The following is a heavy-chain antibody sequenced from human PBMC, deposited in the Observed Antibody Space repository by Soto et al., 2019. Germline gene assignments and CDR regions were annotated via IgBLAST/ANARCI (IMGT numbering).Heavy chain of an antibody. J-gene: IGHJ4*02. Sequence: PGGSLRLSCAASGFTFSSYGMYWVRQAPGKGLEWVAVIWYDGSNKYYEDSVKGRFTISRDNSKNTLYLQMNSLKVEDTAVYYCAKDFPLRTYWSYYDYWGQGTLVTVSS. CDR1: GFTFSSYG. CDR3: AKDFPLRTYWSYYDY. CDR2: IWYDGSNK. V-gene: IGHV3-33*06. D-gene: IGHD1-1*01.